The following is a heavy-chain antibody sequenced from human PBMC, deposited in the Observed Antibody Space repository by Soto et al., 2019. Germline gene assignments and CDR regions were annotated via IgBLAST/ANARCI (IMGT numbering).Heavy chain of an antibody. J-gene: IGHJ4*01. Sequence: QITLNESGPTVVKPTETLTLTCTFSGFSLTTSGVGVGWVRQSPGKAPEWLAFIYWDDDKRYSTSLKSRLTISKDTSKNKVVLTIANVDPADTATYYCAHRVLRAVFGLVTTTAIYFDFWGQGTPVVVSS. D-gene: IGHD3-3*01. CDR3: AHRVLRAVFGLVTTTAIYFDF. CDR2: IYWDDDK. V-gene: IGHV2-5*02. CDR1: GFSLTTSGVG.